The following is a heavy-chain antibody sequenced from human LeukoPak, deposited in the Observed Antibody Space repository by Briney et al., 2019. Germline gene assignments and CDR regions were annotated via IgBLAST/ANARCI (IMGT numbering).Heavy chain of an antibody. CDR3: ARVENAEKAVVAAAGGRWFDP. CDR1: GYTFADYY. D-gene: IGHD6-13*01. Sequence: GASVKVSCKASGYTFADYYIHWVRQAPGQGLEWVGWMNPNSGDTNYAQKFQGRVTMTRDTSISTAYMELSRLRSDDTAVYYCARVENAEKAVVAAAGGRWFDPWGQGTLVTVSS. J-gene: IGHJ5*02. V-gene: IGHV1-2*02. CDR2: MNPNSGDT.